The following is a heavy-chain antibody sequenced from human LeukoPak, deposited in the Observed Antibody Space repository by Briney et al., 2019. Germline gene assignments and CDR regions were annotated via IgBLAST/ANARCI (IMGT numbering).Heavy chain of an antibody. CDR2: IIPIFGTA. Sequence: GSSVKVSCKASGGTLSSYAISWVRQAPGQGLEWMGGIIPIFGTANYAQKFQGRVTITTDESTSTAYMELSSLRSEDTAVYYCARDVAAGRYNWFDPWGQGTLVTVSS. CDR3: ARDVAAGRYNWFDP. V-gene: IGHV1-69*05. J-gene: IGHJ5*02. CDR1: GGTLSSYA. D-gene: IGHD6-13*01.